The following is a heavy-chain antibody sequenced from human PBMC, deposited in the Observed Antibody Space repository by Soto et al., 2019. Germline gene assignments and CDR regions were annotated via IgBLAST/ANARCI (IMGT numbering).Heavy chain of an antibody. CDR1: GFALSTSGVG. Sequence: QITLKESGPTLVKPTQTLTLTCTFSGFALSTSGVGVGWVRQPPGEALELRALIYWGDDKRYSPSIKSRRTITKDSCKPQVVLTMTNMDPVDTATYFCAHSMWVGQFRWGRGALVTASS. J-gene: IGHJ4*02. V-gene: IGHV2-5*02. CDR2: IYWGDDK. D-gene: IGHD1-26*01. CDR3: AHSMWVGQFR.